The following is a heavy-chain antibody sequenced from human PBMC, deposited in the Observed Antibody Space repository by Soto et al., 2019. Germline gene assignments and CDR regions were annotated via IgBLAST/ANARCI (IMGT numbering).Heavy chain of an antibody. D-gene: IGHD3-9*01. V-gene: IGHV3-30-3*01. CDR2: ISYDGSNK. J-gene: IGHJ4*02. CDR3: AREYRDILTGYYGFDY. Sequence: QVQLVESGGGVVQPGRSLRLSCAASGFTFSSYAMHWVRQAPGKGLEWVAVISYDGSNKYYADSVKGRFTISRDNSKNTLYLQMNSLRAEDTAVYYCAREYRDILTGYYGFDYWGQGTLVTVSP. CDR1: GFTFSSYA.